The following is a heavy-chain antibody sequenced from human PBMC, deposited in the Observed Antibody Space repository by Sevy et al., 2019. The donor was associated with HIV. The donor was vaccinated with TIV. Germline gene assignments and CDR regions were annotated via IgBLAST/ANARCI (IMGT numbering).Heavy chain of an antibody. CDR2: TYYRSTWHK. CDR3: ARDHNFVLDF. V-gene: IGHV6-1*01. J-gene: IGHJ4*02. CDR1: GDTVSSDSAA. Sequence: SQTLSLTCAISGDTVSSDSAAWNWIRQSPARGLEWLGRTYYRSTWHKDYGTFLNRRMTINPDTSKNQFSLQLKSVTPEDTAIYYCARDHNFVLDFWGQGILVTVSS. D-gene: IGHD1-20*01.